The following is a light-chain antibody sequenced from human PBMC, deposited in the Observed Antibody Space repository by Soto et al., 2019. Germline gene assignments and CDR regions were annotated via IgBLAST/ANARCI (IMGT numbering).Light chain of an antibody. CDR3: QQYNSYSPLT. J-gene: IGKJ1*01. CDR1: QSISSW. Sequence: DIPMTQSPSTLSASVGDRVTITCRASQSISSWLAWYQQKPGKAPKLLIYDASSLESGVPSRFRGSGSGTEFTLTISRLQPDDFATYYGQQYNSYSPLTFGQGTKVEIK. CDR2: DAS. V-gene: IGKV1-5*01.